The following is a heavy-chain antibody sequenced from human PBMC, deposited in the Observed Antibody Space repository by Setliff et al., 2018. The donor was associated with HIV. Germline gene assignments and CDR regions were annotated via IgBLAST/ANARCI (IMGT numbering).Heavy chain of an antibody. J-gene: IGHJ4*02. V-gene: IGHV3-21*01. CDR1: GFTFSSYN. CDR2: ISSTSSYI. D-gene: IGHD4-17*01. CDR3: ARGKGRYGDYHDY. Sequence: LRLSCAASGFTFSSYNMNWVRQAPGKGLEWVSSISSTSSYIYYADSVKGRFTISRDNAKNSLYLQMNSLRAEDTAVYYCARGKGRYGDYHDYWGQGTLVTVSS.